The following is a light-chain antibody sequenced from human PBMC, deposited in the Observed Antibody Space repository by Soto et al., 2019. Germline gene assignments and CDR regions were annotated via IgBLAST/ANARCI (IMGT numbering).Light chain of an antibody. CDR2: LEGSGGF. V-gene: IGLV4-60*02. CDR3: ETWDSNTRV. Sequence: QPVLTQSSSASASLGSSVKLTCTLSRGHSTYIIAWHQQQPGKAPRYLMNLEGSGGFNKGSGVPDRLSGSSSGADRYLTISNLQFEDEADYYCETWDSNTRVFGGGTKLTVL. CDR1: RGHSTYI. J-gene: IGLJ3*02.